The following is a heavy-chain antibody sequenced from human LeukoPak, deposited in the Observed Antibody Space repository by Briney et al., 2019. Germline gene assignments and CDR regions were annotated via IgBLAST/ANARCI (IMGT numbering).Heavy chain of an antibody. J-gene: IGHJ4*02. V-gene: IGHV3-30*02. CDR1: GFTFSSYG. CDR2: IRYDGSNK. D-gene: IGHD6-19*01. CDR3: AKDGSSGWYISSYYFDY. Sequence: GGSLRLSCAASGFTFSSYGMHWVRQAPGKGLEWVAFIRYDGSNKYYADSVKGRFTISRDNSKNTLYLQMNSLRAEDTAVYYCAKDGSSGWYISSYYFDYWGQGTLVTVSS.